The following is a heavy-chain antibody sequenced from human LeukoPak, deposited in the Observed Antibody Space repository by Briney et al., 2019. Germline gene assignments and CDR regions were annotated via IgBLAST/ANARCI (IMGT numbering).Heavy chain of an antibody. Sequence: GASVKVSCKASGYTFTGYYMHWVRQAPGQGLGWMGWINPNSGGTNYAQKFQGRVTMTRDTSISTAYMELSRLRSDDTAVYYCARGIVTGTTTHAYYYYYMDVWGKGTTVTVSS. V-gene: IGHV1-2*02. D-gene: IGHD1-7*01. CDR1: GYTFTGYY. CDR3: ARGIVTGTTTHAYYYYYMDV. J-gene: IGHJ6*03. CDR2: INPNSGGT.